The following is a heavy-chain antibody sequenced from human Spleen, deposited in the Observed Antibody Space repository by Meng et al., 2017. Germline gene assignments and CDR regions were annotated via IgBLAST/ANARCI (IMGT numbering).Heavy chain of an antibody. CDR1: GFTVSSNY. Sequence: EVQLVESEGGLVQPGGSLRLSCAASGFTVSSNYMSWVRQAPEKGLEWVSVIYGGSRTYYADSVKGRFTVSRDNSKNTLSLEMNSLRAEDTAVYYCAKDRVGATGTYYFDYWGQGTLVTVSS. J-gene: IGHJ4*02. V-gene: IGHV3-66*01. D-gene: IGHD1-26*01. CDR2: IYGGSRT. CDR3: AKDRVGATGTYYFDY.